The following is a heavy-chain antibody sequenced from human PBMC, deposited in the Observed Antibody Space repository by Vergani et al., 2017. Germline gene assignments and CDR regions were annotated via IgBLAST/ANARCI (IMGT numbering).Heavy chain of an antibody. D-gene: IGHD4-23*01. CDR2: IYTSGST. J-gene: IGHJ4*02. V-gene: IGHV4-61*02. CDR3: ARRDGSGTVVTRSWGFDY. Sequence: QVQLQESGPGLVKPSQTLSLTCTVSGGSISSGSYYWSWIRQPAGKGLEWIGRIYTSGSTNYNPSLKSRVTISVDTSKNQFSLKLSSVTAADTAVYYCARRDGSGTVVTRSWGFDYWGQGTLVTVSS. CDR1: GGSISSGSYY.